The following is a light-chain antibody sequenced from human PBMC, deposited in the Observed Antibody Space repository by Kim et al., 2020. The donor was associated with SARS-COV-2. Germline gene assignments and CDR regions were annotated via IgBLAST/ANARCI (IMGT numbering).Light chain of an antibody. CDR1: RSNIGSTS. V-gene: IGLV1-44*01. J-gene: IGLJ2*01. CDR2: NNN. Sequence: GQLVIISAPLSRSNIGSTSVNRYQQLPGTAPKLLIYNNNTRRAGVPDRVSGSKSGTSASLAIRGLQSEDEAEYYCAAWDDSLNGVIFGGGIQLTVL. CDR3: AAWDDSLNGVI.